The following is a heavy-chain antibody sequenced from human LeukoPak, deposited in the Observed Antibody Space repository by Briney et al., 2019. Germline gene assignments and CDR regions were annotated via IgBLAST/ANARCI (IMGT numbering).Heavy chain of an antibody. CDR3: ARLRYYGSGSYPMTGNWFDP. Sequence: GGSLRLSCAASGFTFSSYSMNWVRQAPGKGLEWVSSISSSSSYIYYADSVKGRFTISRDNAKNSLYLQMNSLRAEDTAVYYCARLRYYGSGSYPMTGNWFDPWGQGTLVTVSS. D-gene: IGHD3-10*01. CDR2: ISSSSSYI. J-gene: IGHJ5*02. CDR1: GFTFSSYS. V-gene: IGHV3-21*01.